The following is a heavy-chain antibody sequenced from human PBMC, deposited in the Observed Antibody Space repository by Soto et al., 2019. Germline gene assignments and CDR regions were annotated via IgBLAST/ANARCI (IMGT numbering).Heavy chain of an antibody. Sequence: SETLSLTCIVSGGPITSYHWSWIRQFPGKGLEWIAYTSYTGNTNYNPSLKSRVTTSMDTSKNQLSLKLTSMTAADTAVYYCARDRYCRSTSCYINQSPYDYYGMDVWGQRTTVTVS. CDR2: TSYTGNT. CDR1: GGPITSYH. J-gene: IGHJ6*02. CDR3: ARDRYCRSTSCYINQSPYDYYGMDV. V-gene: IGHV4-59*01. D-gene: IGHD2-2*02.